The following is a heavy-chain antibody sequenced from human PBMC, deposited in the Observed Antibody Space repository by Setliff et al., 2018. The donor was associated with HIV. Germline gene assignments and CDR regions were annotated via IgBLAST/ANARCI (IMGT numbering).Heavy chain of an antibody. CDR2: IYKSGSA. J-gene: IGHJ4*02. Sequence: LSLTCRVSGGSISSYHWSWIRQPPGKGLEWIGHIYKSGSANYSPSLKGRVTISANTSRNQFSLKLTSVTAADTAIYYCGRLSDTAMASFDSWGQGTLVTVSS. D-gene: IGHD5-18*01. V-gene: IGHV4-4*08. CDR3: GRLSDTAMASFDS. CDR1: GGSISSYH.